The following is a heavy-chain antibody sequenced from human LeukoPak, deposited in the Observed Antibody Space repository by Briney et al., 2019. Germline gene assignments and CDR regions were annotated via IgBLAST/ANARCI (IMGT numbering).Heavy chain of an antibody. Sequence: PGGSLRLSCAASGFTFSSYAMNWVRQAPGRGLEWVSAVDRSSDSTYYAESVKGRFTVSRDNSKDTLYLQMNSLRAEDTAVYYCARNENSGWGYFDYWGQGTLVTVSS. CDR2: VDRSSDST. V-gene: IGHV3-23*01. J-gene: IGHJ4*02. CDR3: ARNENSGWGYFDY. CDR1: GFTFSSYA. D-gene: IGHD5-12*01.